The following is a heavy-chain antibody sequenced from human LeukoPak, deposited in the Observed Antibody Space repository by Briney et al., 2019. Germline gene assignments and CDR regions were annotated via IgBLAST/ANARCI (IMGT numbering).Heavy chain of an antibody. CDR2: TYYRSKWYN. Sequence: SQTLSLTCAISGDSVSSNNAVWIWIRQSPSRGLEWLGRTYYRSKWYNDYAVSVKSRVTINPDTTKNQFSLQLNAVTPDDTAVYYCARAPSATGPVEYWGQGTLVTVSS. J-gene: IGHJ4*02. CDR1: GDSVSSNNAV. D-gene: IGHD1-1*01. V-gene: IGHV6-1*01. CDR3: ARAPSATGPVEY.